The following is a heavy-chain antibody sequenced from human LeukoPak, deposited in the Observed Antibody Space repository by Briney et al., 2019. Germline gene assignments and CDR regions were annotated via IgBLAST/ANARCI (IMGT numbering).Heavy chain of an antibody. CDR2: IYHSGST. V-gene: IGHV4-4*02. CDR1: GGSISSSNW. J-gene: IGHJ4*02. D-gene: IGHD5-12*01. Sequence: PSETLSLTCAVSGGSISSSNWWSWVRQPPGKGLEWIGEIYHSGSTNYNPSLKSRVTISVDKSKNQFSLKLSSVTAADTAVYYCARVGYSGYDGGYFDYWGQGTLVTVSS. CDR3: ARVGYSGYDGGYFDY.